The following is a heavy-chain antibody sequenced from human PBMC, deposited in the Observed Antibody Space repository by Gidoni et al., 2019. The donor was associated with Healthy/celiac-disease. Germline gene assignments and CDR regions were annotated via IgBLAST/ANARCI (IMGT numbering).Heavy chain of an antibody. J-gene: IGHJ4*02. D-gene: IGHD6-13*01. CDR3: ATSIAAAGNRITMIVRRPYYFDY. CDR2: ISWNSGSI. V-gene: IGHV3-9*01. Sequence: EVQLVESGGGLVQPGRSLRLSCAASGFTFDDYAMHWVRQAPGKGLEWVSGISWNSGSIGYADSVKGRFTISRDNAKNSLYLQMNSLRAEDTALYYCATSIAAAGNRITMIVRRPYYFDYWGQGTLVTVPS. CDR1: GFTFDDYA.